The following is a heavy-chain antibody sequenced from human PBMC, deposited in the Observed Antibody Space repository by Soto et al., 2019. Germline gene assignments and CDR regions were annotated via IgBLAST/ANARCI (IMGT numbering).Heavy chain of an antibody. V-gene: IGHV4-59*01. CDR2: MYSRGNT. CDR1: GGSMSPNY. Sequence: SQTRSLTRTVSGGSMSPNYCSWIRQPPKKGLEWIGYMYSRGNTNYNPYLKSRVTMSVDTSKNQFSLKLSSVTAADTAVYYCARGGWYLDHWGQGTLVTVSS. D-gene: IGHD6-19*01. CDR3: ARGGWYLDH. J-gene: IGHJ4*02.